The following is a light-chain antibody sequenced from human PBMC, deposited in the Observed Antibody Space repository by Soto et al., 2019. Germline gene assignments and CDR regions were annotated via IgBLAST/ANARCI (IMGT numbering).Light chain of an antibody. Sequence: IALTQTPSDLSRVPPYIAAPSFRASQSVSGMAWYQHIRGQAPRLLIYGASTRASGIPDRFSGSGSGTDFTLTINRLEPEDFSVYYCQQYGRLRITLGQGRRLDIK. J-gene: IGKJ5*01. V-gene: IGKV3-20*01. CDR3: QQYGRLRIT. CDR2: GAS. CDR1: QSVSG.